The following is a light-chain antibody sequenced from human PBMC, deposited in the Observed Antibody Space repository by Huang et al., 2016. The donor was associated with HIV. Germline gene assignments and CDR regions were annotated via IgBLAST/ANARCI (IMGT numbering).Light chain of an antibody. CDR1: QAVLKNSNKKNY. Sequence: DIEMTQSPDSLSVSLGARAIINCKSSQAVLKNSNKKNYLDWYQQRPGQPPKVLSYWASSRESGVPDRFSGSGSGTDFNLTISSLQPEDLAVYYCQQYYSPPYTFGQGTRLEI. CDR2: WAS. J-gene: IGKJ2*01. CDR3: QQYYSPPYT. V-gene: IGKV4-1*01.